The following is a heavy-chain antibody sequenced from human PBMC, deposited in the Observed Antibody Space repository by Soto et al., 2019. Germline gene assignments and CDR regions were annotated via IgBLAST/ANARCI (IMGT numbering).Heavy chain of an antibody. CDR3: ARIGTLDWIDDY. V-gene: IGHV1-69*12. J-gene: IGHJ4*02. CDR2: IIPMYGTT. Sequence: QVQLVQSGAEVKKPGSSVKVSCKASGGTFRSYVTSWLRQAPGQGLAWLGGIIPMYGTTYYAQTFQGRVTISADESTSTAFMELSSLRSEDTAVYYCARIGTLDWIDDYWGQGTLVTVSS. CDR1: GGTFRSYV. D-gene: IGHD1-1*01.